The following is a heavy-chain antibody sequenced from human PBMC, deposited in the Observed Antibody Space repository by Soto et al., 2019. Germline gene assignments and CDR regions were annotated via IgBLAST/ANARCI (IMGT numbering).Heavy chain of an antibody. CDR3: ACTIAVAGNYYYYYGMDV. D-gene: IGHD6-19*01. CDR1: GYTFTSYD. CDR2: MNPNSGNT. J-gene: IGHJ6*02. V-gene: IGHV1-8*01. Sequence: ASVKVSCKASGYTFTSYDINWVRQATGQGLEWMGWMNPNSGNTGYAQKFQGRVTMTRNNSISTAYMELSSLRSEDTAVYYCACTIAVAGNYYYYYGMDVWGQGTTVTVSS.